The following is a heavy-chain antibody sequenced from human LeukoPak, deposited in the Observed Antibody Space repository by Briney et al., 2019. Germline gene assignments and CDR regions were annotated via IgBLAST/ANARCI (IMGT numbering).Heavy chain of an antibody. D-gene: IGHD3-3*01. J-gene: IGHJ3*02. CDR2: IYHIGST. CDR1: GYSISSGYY. Sequence: SETLSLTCAVSGYSISSGYYWGWIRRPPGKGLEWIGIIYHIGSTYYNPSLKSRVTISVDTSKNQFSLKLSTVTAADTAVYYCARPQRYDFWSGYYDAFDIWGQGTMVTVSS. CDR3: ARPQRYDFWSGYYDAFDI. V-gene: IGHV4-38-2*01.